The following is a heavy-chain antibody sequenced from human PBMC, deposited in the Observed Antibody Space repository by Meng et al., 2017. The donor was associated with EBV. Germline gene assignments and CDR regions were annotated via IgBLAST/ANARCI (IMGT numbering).Heavy chain of an antibody. CDR1: GGTFSSYA. CDR3: ARAEIAAAGRLDY. J-gene: IGHJ4*02. CDR2: IIPIFGTA. Sequence: QVQLVHAGAEVNKPCSAVKVSCKASGGTFSSYAISWVRQAPGQGLDWMGGIIPIFGTANYAQKFQGRVMITADKSTSTAYMELRSLRSEDTAVYSCARAEIAAAGRLDYWGQGTLVTVSS. V-gene: IGHV1-69*06. D-gene: IGHD6-13*01.